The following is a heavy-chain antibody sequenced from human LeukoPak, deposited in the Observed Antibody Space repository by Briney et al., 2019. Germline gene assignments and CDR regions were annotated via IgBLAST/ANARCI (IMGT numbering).Heavy chain of an antibody. J-gene: IGHJ4*02. CDR2: TSGSGGGT. CDR3: AKMGSRYYDSSGYYYY. CDR1: GFTFSTYA. D-gene: IGHD3-22*01. Sequence: GGSLRLSCAASGFTFSTYAMSWVRQALGKGLEWVSATSGSGGGTYYADSVKGRFTTSRDNSKNTLYLQMNSLRAEDTAVYYCAKMGSRYYDSSGYYYYWGQGTLVTVSS. V-gene: IGHV3-23*01.